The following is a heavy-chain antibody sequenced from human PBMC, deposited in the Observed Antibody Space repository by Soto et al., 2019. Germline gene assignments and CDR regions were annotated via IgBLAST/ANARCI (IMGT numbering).Heavy chain of an antibody. Sequence: GGSLRLSCAASGFTFSSYWMHWVRQAPGKGLVWVSRINSDGSSTSYADSVKGRFTISRDNAKNTLYLQMNSLRAEDTAVYYCARVVRDTAMDTYYYYYGMDVWDQGTTVTVSS. J-gene: IGHJ6*02. D-gene: IGHD5-18*01. CDR1: GFTFSSYW. CDR2: INSDGSST. V-gene: IGHV3-74*01. CDR3: ARVVRDTAMDTYYYYYGMDV.